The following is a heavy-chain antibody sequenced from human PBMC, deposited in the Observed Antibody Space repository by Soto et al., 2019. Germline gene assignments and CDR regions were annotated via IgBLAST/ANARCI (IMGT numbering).Heavy chain of an antibody. V-gene: IGHV4-30-2*01. D-gene: IGHD2-21*02. CDR2: IYHSGST. CDR1: GCSISSGGYS. Sequence: SETLSLTCAVSGCSISSGGYSWSWIRQPPGKGLEWIGYIYHSGSTYYNPSLKSRVTISVDRSKNQFSLKLSSVTAADTAVYYCARVAYCGGDCYRGFDPWGQGTLVTV. CDR3: ARVAYCGGDCYRGFDP. J-gene: IGHJ5*02.